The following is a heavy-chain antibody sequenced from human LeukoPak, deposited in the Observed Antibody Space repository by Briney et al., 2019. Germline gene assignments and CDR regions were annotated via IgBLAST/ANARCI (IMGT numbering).Heavy chain of an antibody. CDR2: IYSGGDT. J-gene: IGHJ4*02. V-gene: IGHV3-53*01. D-gene: IGHD2-2*02. CDR1: GFTVSSNY. Sequence: GGSLRLSCAASGFTVSSNYMSWVRQAPGKGLEWVSVIYSGGDTYYADSVKGRFTISRGNSKNTLYLQMNSLRAEDTAVYYCGKEVPGDIVYLDYWGQGTLVTVSS. CDR3: GKEVPGDIVYLDY.